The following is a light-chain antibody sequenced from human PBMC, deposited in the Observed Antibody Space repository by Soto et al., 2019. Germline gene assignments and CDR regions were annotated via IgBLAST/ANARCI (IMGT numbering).Light chain of an antibody. V-gene: IGKV3-20*01. CDR3: QQYAT. J-gene: IGKJ5*01. Sequence: EIVLTQSPGTLSLSPGERATLSCRASQSVSSSYLAWYQQKPGQAPRLLIYGASSRATGIPDWFSGSGSGTDFTLTISRLEPEDFAVYYCQQYATFGQGTRLEIK. CDR2: GAS. CDR1: QSVSSSY.